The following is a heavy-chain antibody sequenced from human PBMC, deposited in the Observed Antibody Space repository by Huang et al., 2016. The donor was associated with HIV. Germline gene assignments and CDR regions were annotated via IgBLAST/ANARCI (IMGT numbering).Heavy chain of an antibody. CDR1: GYTFISYG. Sequence: QVQLVQSGAEVKKPGASVKVSCRASGYTFISYGITWVRQAPGQGLEWMGGISPSYGYTNYAQQFQGRVTMTTDTSTNTVYREVRSLRSDDTAVYYCARDLGTTVVPDGMDVWGQGTTVTVSS. CDR2: ISPSYGYT. J-gene: IGHJ6*02. D-gene: IGHD4-17*01. V-gene: IGHV1-18*04. CDR3: ARDLGTTVVPDGMDV.